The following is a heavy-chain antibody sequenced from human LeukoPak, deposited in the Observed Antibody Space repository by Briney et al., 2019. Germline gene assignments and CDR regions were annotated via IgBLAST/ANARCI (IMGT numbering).Heavy chain of an antibody. CDR3: ASTVVVAATRSFDP. CDR2: IYYSGST. V-gene: IGHV4-61*08. CDR1: GGSISSGGYY. D-gene: IGHD2-15*01. Sequence: SQTLSLTCTVSGGSISSGGYYWSWIRQPPGTGLEWIGYIYYSGSTNYNPSLKSRVTISVDTSKNQFSLKLSSVTAADTAVYYCASTVVVAATRSFDPWGQGTLVTVSS. J-gene: IGHJ5*02.